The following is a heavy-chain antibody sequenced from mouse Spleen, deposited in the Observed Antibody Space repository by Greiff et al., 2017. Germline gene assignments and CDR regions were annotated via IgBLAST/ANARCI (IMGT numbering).Heavy chain of an antibody. J-gene: IGHJ2*01. CDR1: GFTFSSYA. CDR2: ISSGGGNT. D-gene: IGHD2-1*01. CDR3: ARQGPYGNYDY. Sequence: DVMLVESGGGLVKLGGSLKLSCAASGFTFSSYAMSWVRQTPEKRLEWVATISSGGGNTYYPDSVKGRFTISRDNAKNTLYLQMSSLKSEDTAMYYCARQGPYGNYDYWGQGTTLTVSS. V-gene: IGHV5-9*01.